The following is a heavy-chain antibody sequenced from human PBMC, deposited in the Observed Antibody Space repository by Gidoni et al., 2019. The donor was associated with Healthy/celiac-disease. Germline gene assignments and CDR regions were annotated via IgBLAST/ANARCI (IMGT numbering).Heavy chain of an antibody. CDR3: ARDDSGYGDDAFDI. Sequence: EVQLVESGGGLVQPGGSLRLSCAASGFTFSSYWMSWVRQAPGKGLEWVANIKQDGSEKYYVDSVKGRFTISRDNAKNSLYLQMNSLRAEDTAVYYCARDDSGYGDDAFDIWGQGTMVTVSS. CDR1: GFTFSSYW. D-gene: IGHD5-12*01. J-gene: IGHJ3*02. V-gene: IGHV3-7*01. CDR2: IKQDGSEK.